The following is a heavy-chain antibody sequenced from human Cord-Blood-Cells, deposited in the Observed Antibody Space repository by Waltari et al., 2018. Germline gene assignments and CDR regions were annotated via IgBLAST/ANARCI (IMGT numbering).Heavy chain of an antibody. D-gene: IGHD6-13*01. V-gene: IGHV3-53*01. CDR3: ARGDRAAAGIFDY. CDR1: GFPVSSHY. CDR2: IYSGGST. Sequence: EVQLVEPGGGLIQPGGSLSLSCAASGFPVSSHYMSWVRQAPGKGREWVSVIYSGGSTYYADSVKGRFTISRDNSKNTLYLQMNSLRAEDTAVYYCARGDRAAAGIFDYWGQGTLVTVSS. J-gene: IGHJ4*02.